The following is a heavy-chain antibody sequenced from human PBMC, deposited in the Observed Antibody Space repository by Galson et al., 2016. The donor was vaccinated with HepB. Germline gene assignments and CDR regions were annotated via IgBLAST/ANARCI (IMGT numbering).Heavy chain of an antibody. V-gene: IGHV3-30-3*01. CDR3: ARGPRAAVAGTPLDY. CDR2: ISYDGGNK. J-gene: IGHJ4*02. D-gene: IGHD6-19*01. Sequence: SLRLSCAASGFTFSRYAMHWVRQTPGKGLEWVAAISYDGGNKYYADSVKGRFTISRDDSKSTLYLQMNSLRAEDTAVYYSARGPRAAVAGTPLDYWGQGTLVTVSS. CDR1: GFTFSRYA.